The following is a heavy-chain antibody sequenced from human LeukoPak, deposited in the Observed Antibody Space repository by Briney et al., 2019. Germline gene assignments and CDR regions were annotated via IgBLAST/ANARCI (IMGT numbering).Heavy chain of an antibody. CDR3: ASGGPGFGELLDY. J-gene: IGHJ4*02. D-gene: IGHD3-10*01. Sequence: TGGSLRLSCAAPGFTFSSYSMNWVRQAPGKGLEWVSSISSSSSYIYYADSVKGRFTISRDNAKNSLYLQMNSLRAEDTAVYYCASGGPGFGELLDYWGQGTLVTVSS. CDR1: GFTFSSYS. CDR2: ISSSSSYI. V-gene: IGHV3-21*01.